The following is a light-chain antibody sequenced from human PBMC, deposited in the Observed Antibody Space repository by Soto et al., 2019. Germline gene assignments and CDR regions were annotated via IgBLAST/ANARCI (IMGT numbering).Light chain of an antibody. CDR2: AAS. CDR3: QQTYSTPTT. CDR1: QSISSY. J-gene: IGKJ3*01. Sequence: DIQMTQSPSSLSASVGDRVTITCRASQSISSYLNWYPQKPGKAHKLLIYAASSLQSGVPSRFSGSGSGTDFTLTISSLQPEDFATYYCQQTYSTPTTFGPGTKVDI. V-gene: IGKV1-39*01.